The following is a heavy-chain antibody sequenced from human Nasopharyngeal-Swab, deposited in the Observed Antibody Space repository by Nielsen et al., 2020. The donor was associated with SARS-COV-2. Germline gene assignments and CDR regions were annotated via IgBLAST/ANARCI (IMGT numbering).Heavy chain of an antibody. Sequence: GASLKISCKGSGYSFSSYWISWVRQMPGKGLEWMGIIDPSDSYSNYSPSFQGHVTISVDKSLSTAFLQWSSLKASDTAVYYCARRSFYYGSGTVRGMDVWGQGTTVTVSS. D-gene: IGHD3-10*01. CDR2: IDPSDSYS. CDR3: ARRSFYYGSGTVRGMDV. CDR1: GYSFSSYW. V-gene: IGHV5-10-1*01. J-gene: IGHJ6*02.